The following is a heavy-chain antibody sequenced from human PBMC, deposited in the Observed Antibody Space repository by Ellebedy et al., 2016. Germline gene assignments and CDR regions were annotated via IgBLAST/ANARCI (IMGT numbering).Heavy chain of an antibody. J-gene: IGHJ4*02. CDR2: ISAYNGNT. V-gene: IGHV1-18*01. CDR3: ARDPPPGSSGSYWEFDY. Sequence: ASVKVSCXASGYTFTSYGISWVRQAPGQGLEWMGWISAYNGNTNYAQKLQGRVTMTRDTSTSTVYMELSSLRSEDTAVYYCARDPPPGSSGSYWEFDYWGQGTLVTVSS. D-gene: IGHD1-26*01. CDR1: GYTFTSYG.